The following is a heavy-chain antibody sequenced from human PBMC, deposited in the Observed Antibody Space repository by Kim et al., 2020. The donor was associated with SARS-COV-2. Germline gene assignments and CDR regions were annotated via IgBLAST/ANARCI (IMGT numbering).Heavy chain of an antibody. Sequence: GGSLRLSCAASGFTFSSYAMHWVRQAPGKGLEWVAVISYDGSNKYYADSVKGRFTISRDNSKNTLYLQMNSLRAEDTAVYYCARVFTMVRGVSDYWGQGTLVTVSS. CDR1: GFTFSSYA. D-gene: IGHD3-10*01. V-gene: IGHV3-30-3*01. J-gene: IGHJ4*02. CDR2: ISYDGSNK. CDR3: ARVFTMVRGVSDY.